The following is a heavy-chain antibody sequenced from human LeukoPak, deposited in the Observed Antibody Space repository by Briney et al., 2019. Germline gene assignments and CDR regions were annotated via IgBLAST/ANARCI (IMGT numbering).Heavy chain of an antibody. V-gene: IGHV4-61*02. Sequence: SQTLSLTCTVSGGSISSGSYYRSWIRQPAGKGLEWIGRIYTSGSTNYNPSLKSRVTISVDTSKNQFSLKLSSVTAADTAVYYCARHLVVPSANWGTRDAFDIWGQGTMVTVSS. CDR3: ARHLVVPSANWGTRDAFDI. CDR2: IYTSGST. J-gene: IGHJ3*02. D-gene: IGHD2-2*01. CDR1: GGSISSGSYY.